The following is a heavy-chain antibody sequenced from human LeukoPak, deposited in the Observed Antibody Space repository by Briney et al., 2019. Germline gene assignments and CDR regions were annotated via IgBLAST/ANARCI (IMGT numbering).Heavy chain of an antibody. CDR3: ARARIPAAKFRYYYYYMDV. J-gene: IGHJ6*03. CDR1: GGTFSSYA. D-gene: IGHD2-2*01. V-gene: IGHV1-69*05. Sequence: GASVKVSCKASGGTFSSYAISWVRQAPGQGLEWMGGIIPIFGTANYAQKFQGRVTITTDESTSTAYMELSSLRSEDTAVYYCARARIPAAKFRYYYYYMDVWGKGTTVTVSS. CDR2: IIPIFGTA.